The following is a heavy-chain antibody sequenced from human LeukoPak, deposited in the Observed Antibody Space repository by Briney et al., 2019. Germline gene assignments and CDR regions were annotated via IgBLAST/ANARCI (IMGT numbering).Heavy chain of an antibody. CDR2: ISYDGSNK. CDR1: GFTFSSYG. Sequence: PGGSLRLSCAASGFTFSSYGMHWVRQAPGEGLEWEAVISYDGSNKYYADSVKGRFTISRDNSKNTLYLQMNSLRAEDTAVYYCAKGVQDSGPFDYWGQGTLVTVSS. D-gene: IGHD5-12*01. J-gene: IGHJ4*02. V-gene: IGHV3-30*18. CDR3: AKGVQDSGPFDY.